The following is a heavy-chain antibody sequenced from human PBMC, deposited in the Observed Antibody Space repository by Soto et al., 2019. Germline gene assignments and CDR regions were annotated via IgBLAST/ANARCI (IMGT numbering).Heavy chain of an antibody. CDR3: ANLLPARAMITFGEDAFDI. V-gene: IGHV3-23*01. J-gene: IGHJ3*02. CDR1: GFTFSSYA. D-gene: IGHD3-16*01. CDR2: ISGSGGST. Sequence: GGSLRLSCAASGFTFSSYAMSWVRQAPGKGLEWVSAISGSGGSTYYADSVKGRFTISRDNSKNTLYLQMNSLRAEDTAVYYCANLLPARAMITFGEDAFDIWGQGTMVTVSS.